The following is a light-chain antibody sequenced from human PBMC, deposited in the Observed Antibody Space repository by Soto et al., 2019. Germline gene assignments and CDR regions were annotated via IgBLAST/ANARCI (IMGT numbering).Light chain of an antibody. Sequence: EIVLTQSPGTLSLSPGERATLSCRASQSVSSNYLAWYQRKPGQAPRLLIYGASSRASDIPNRFSGSGSGTDFTLTITRLEPEDFAVYYCQQYGSSPPTFGQGTKVEI. J-gene: IGKJ1*01. CDR3: QQYGSSPPT. CDR2: GAS. CDR1: QSVSSNY. V-gene: IGKV3-20*01.